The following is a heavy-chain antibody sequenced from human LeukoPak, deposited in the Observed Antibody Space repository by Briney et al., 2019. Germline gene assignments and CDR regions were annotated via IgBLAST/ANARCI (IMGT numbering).Heavy chain of an antibody. CDR3: ARGDPHADL. Sequence: PGGSLRLSCAASGFDLSTYEMNWVRQAPGKGLEWIADITISGHTKNYADSVKGRFTISRDNARTSLYLQMNSLRVEDTGVYCCARGDPHADLWGQGTLVTVPS. V-gene: IGHV3-48*03. CDR1: GFDLSTYE. J-gene: IGHJ5*02. CDR2: ITISGHTK.